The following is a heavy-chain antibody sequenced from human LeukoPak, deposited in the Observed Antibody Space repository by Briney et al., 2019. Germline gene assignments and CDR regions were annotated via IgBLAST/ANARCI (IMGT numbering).Heavy chain of an antibody. D-gene: IGHD6-19*01. CDR3: ARGRAVAGTGYFQH. Sequence: ASVKVSCKASGYTFTSYGISWVRQAPGQGLEWMGWISAYNGNTNYAQKLQGRVTMTTDTSTSTAYMELSSLRSEDTAVYYCARGRAVAGTGYFQHWGQGTLVTVSS. V-gene: IGHV1-18*01. CDR2: ISAYNGNT. J-gene: IGHJ1*01. CDR1: GYTFTSYG.